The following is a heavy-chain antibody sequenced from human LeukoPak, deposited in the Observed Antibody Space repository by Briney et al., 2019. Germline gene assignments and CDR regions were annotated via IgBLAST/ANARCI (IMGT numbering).Heavy chain of an antibody. CDR3: AKEKAGYCSSTSRFDGYDY. CDR1: GFTFSSYA. D-gene: IGHD2-2*01. CDR2: ISGSGGST. V-gene: IGHV3-23*01. J-gene: IGHJ4*02. Sequence: PGGSLRLSCAASGFTFSSYAMSWVRQAPGKGLEWVSAISGSGGSTYYADSVKGRFSISRDNSKNTLYLQLNSLRAEDTAVYYCAKEKAGYCSSTSRFDGYDYWGQGTLVTVSS.